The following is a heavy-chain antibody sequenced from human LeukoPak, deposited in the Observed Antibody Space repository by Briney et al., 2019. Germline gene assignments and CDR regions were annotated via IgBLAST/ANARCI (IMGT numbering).Heavy chain of an antibody. Sequence: GGSLRLSCAASGFTFSSYEMNWVRQAPGKRLEWVSYISSSGSTIYYADSVKGRFTISRDNAKNSLYLQMNSLRAEDTAVYYCAREGHTYYYDSSGYVDYWGQGTLVTVSS. D-gene: IGHD3-22*01. CDR1: GFTFSSYE. V-gene: IGHV3-48*03. CDR2: ISSSGSTI. CDR3: AREGHTYYYDSSGYVDY. J-gene: IGHJ4*02.